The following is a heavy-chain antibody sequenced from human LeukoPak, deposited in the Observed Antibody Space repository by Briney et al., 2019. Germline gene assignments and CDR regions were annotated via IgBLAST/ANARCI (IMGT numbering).Heavy chain of an antibody. CDR2: IYYSGST. J-gene: IGHJ4*02. V-gene: IGHV4-61*01. D-gene: IGHD3-10*01. CDR1: GGSISSGSYY. Sequence: SQTLSLTCTVSGGSISSGSYYWSWIRQPPGKGLEWIGYIYYSGSTNYNPSLKSRVTISVDTSKNQFSLNLTSVTAADTAVYFCATEKALGRASGTFENWGQGSLVTVSS. CDR3: ATEKALGRASGTFEN.